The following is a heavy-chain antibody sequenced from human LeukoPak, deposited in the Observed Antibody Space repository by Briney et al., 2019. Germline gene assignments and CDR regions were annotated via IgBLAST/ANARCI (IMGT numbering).Heavy chain of an antibody. CDR2: IGTAGDT. D-gene: IGHD1-1*01. CDR1: GFTFSDYD. J-gene: IGHJ4*02. V-gene: IGHV3-13*01. CDR3: ARVAKERVGGVYYFDY. Sequence: GGSLRLSCAASGFTFSDYDMHWVRQATGKGLEWASAIGTAGDTYYTGSVKGRFTISRENAKNSLYLQMNSLRAGDTAVYYCARVAKERVGGVYYFDYWGQRTLVTVSS.